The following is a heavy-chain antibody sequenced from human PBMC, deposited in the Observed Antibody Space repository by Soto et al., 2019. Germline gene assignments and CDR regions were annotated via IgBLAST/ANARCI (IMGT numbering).Heavy chain of an antibody. J-gene: IGHJ4*02. V-gene: IGHV3-7*03. Sequence: EVQLVESGGGLVQPGGSLRLSCAASGFSLSNYWMTWVRRAPGKRPEWVANIKQDGSATYYMDSVRGRFTISRDNANNSIFLKMNSLRAEDTALYYCARWTTALDYWGQGALVTVSS. CDR1: GFSLSNYW. CDR3: ARWTTALDY. D-gene: IGHD4-17*01. CDR2: IKQDGSAT.